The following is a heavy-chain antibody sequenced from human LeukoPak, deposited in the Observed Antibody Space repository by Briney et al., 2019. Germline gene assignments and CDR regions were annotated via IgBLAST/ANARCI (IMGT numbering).Heavy chain of an antibody. CDR1: GGSISIGGYY. Sequence: SETLSLTCTVSGGSISIGGYYWSWIRQHPGKGLEWIGYIYYSGSTYYNPSLKSRVTISVDTSKNQFSLKLSSVTAADTAVYYCARARSSWYRPNWFDPRGQGTLVTVSS. CDR3: ARARSSWYRPNWFDP. V-gene: IGHV4-31*03. CDR2: IYYSGST. D-gene: IGHD6-13*01. J-gene: IGHJ5*02.